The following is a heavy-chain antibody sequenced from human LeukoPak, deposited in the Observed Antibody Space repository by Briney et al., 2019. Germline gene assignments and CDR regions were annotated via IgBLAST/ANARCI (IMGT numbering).Heavy chain of an antibody. CDR1: GFAFSSDA. Sequence: GGSLRLSCAASGFAFSSDAMSSGRQAPGKGLEWVSAISGSGGSTYYADSVKGRFTISRDNSKNTLYLQMNSLRAEDTAVYYCEKNPSGVVRPYYYYMDVWGKGTTVTVSS. D-gene: IGHD6-6*01. CDR2: ISGSGGST. CDR3: EKNPSGVVRPYYYYMDV. V-gene: IGHV3-23*01. J-gene: IGHJ6*03.